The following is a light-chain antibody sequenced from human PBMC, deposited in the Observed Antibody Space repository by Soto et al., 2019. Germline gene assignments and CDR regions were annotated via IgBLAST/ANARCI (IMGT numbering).Light chain of an antibody. V-gene: IGKV3-15*01. CDR1: QSVSSN. CDR2: GAS. Sequence: EIVMTQSPATLSVSPGERATFSCRASQSVSSNLAWYQQKPGQAPRLLIYGASIRATGIPARFTGSGFGTEFTLTISSLQSEDFAVYYCQHYNNWPPWTFGQGTKVDIK. CDR3: QHYNNWPPWT. J-gene: IGKJ1*01.